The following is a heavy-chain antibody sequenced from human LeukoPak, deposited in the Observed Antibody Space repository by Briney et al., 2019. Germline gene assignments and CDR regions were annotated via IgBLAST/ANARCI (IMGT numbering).Heavy chain of an antibody. CDR2: IYASGST. CDR1: GGSISSYF. V-gene: IGHV4-4*07. CDR3: ARDFEL. J-gene: IGHJ5*02. Sequence: PSQTLSLTCPVSGGSISSYFGGWIRQPAGKGLEWIGRIYASGSTTYNPSLRSRITMTVGTAKSQFSLKLRSVTAADTAVYYCARDFELWGQGTLVTVSS.